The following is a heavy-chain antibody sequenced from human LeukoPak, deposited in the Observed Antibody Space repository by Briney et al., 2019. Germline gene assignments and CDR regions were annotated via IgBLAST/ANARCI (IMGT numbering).Heavy chain of an antibody. CDR3: ARGGGRRGYYDSSGYSSAFDY. CDR1: GDTFSSYT. CDR2: INPNSGGT. J-gene: IGHJ4*02. Sequence: GASVKVSCKASGDTFSSYTISWVRQAPGQGLEWMGWINPNSGGTNYAQKFQGRVTMTRDTSISTACMELSRLRSDDTAVYYCARGGGRRGYYDSSGYSSAFDYWGQGTLVTVSS. D-gene: IGHD3-22*01. V-gene: IGHV1-2*02.